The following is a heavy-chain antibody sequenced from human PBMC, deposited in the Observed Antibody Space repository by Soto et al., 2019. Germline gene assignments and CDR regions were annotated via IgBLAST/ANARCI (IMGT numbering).Heavy chain of an antibody. Sequence: SETLSLTCTVSGGSISSGGYYWSWIRQHPGKGLEWIGYIYYSGSTYYNPSLKSRVTISVDTSKNQFSLKLSSVTAADTAVYYCATQTTVVTNSFDYWGQGTLVTVSS. V-gene: IGHV4-31*03. D-gene: IGHD4-17*01. CDR1: GGSISSGGYY. CDR3: ATQTTVVTNSFDY. J-gene: IGHJ4*02. CDR2: IYYSGST.